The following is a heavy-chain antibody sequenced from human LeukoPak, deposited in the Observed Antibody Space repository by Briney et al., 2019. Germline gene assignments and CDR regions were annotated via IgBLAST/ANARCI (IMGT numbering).Heavy chain of an antibody. Sequence: PGGSLRFSCAASGFTFSSYAMSWVRQAPGKGLEWVSAISGSGRSTYYADSVKGRFTISRDNAKNTLFLQMNILRADDTAVYYCAKDRILYYYDSSGYHYWGQGTLVTVSS. J-gene: IGHJ4*02. CDR2: ISGSGRST. D-gene: IGHD3-22*01. CDR3: AKDRILYYYDSSGYHY. CDR1: GFTFSSYA. V-gene: IGHV3-23*01.